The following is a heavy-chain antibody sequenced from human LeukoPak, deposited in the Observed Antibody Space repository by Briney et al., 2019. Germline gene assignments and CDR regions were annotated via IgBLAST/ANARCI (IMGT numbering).Heavy chain of an antibody. J-gene: IGHJ4*02. CDR3: AREGRSSGS. Sequence: SETLSLTCTVSGGSISSSSYYWGWIRQPPGKGLEWIGSIYYSGSTYYNPSLKSRVTISVDTSKNQFSLKLSSVTAADTAVYYCAREGRSSGSWGQGTLVTVSS. D-gene: IGHD6-19*01. CDR1: GGSISSSSYY. V-gene: IGHV4-39*07. CDR2: IYYSGST.